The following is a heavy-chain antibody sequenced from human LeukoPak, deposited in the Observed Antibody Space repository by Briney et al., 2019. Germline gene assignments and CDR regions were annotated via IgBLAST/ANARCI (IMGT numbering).Heavy chain of an antibody. CDR2: ISAYNGNT. Sequence: ASVKVSCKASGYTFTSYGISWVRQAPGQGLEWMGWISAYNGNTNYAQKLQGRVTMTTDTSTSTVYMELSSLRSEDTAVYYCARRGITMVRGVIITSYYYYMDVWGKGTTVTVSS. CDR1: GYTFTSYG. J-gene: IGHJ6*03. V-gene: IGHV1-18*01. D-gene: IGHD3-10*01. CDR3: ARRGITMVRGVIITSYYYYMDV.